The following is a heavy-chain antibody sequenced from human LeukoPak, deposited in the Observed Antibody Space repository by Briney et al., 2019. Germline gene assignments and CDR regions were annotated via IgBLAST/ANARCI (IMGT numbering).Heavy chain of an antibody. D-gene: IGHD3-22*01. V-gene: IGHV3-23*01. Sequence: GGSLRLSCAASGFTFSRYAMNWVRQAPGKGLEWVSTISGSGGSTHYADSVKGRFTISRDNAKNSLYLQMNSLRAEDTAVYCCARDSSGYQYNWFDPWGQGTLVTVSS. CDR3: ARDSSGYQYNWFDP. J-gene: IGHJ5*02. CDR1: GFTFSRYA. CDR2: ISGSGGST.